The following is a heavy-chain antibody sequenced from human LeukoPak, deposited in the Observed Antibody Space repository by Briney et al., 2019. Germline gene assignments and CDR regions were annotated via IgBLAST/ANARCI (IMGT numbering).Heavy chain of an antibody. D-gene: IGHD3-3*01. CDR2: IDKDGNEN. J-gene: IGHJ6*03. CDR1: GSSFSSFY. Sequence: PGGSLRLSCAATGSSFSSFYMNWVRQAPGKGLEWVATIDKDGNENHYEESVKGRFTISRDNARNSLYLEMNSLRAEDTAVYYCARVFGYYYYYLDVWGKGTPVIISS. V-gene: IGHV3-7*04. CDR3: ARVFGYYYYYLDV.